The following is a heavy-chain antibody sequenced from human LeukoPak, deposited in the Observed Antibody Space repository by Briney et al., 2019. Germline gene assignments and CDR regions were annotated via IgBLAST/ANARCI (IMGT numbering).Heavy chain of an antibody. D-gene: IGHD5-18*01. CDR2: INHSGST. CDR3: ARDSYLDAFDI. Sequence: PLKTLSLTCAVYGGSFSGYYWSWIRQPPGKGLEWIGEINHSGSTNYNPSLKSRVTISVDTSKNQFSLKLSSVTAADTAVYYCARDSYLDAFDIWGQGTMVTVSS. CDR1: GGSFSGYY. V-gene: IGHV4-34*01. J-gene: IGHJ3*02.